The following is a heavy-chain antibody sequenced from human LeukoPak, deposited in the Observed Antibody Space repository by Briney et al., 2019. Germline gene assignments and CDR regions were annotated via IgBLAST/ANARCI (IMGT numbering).Heavy chain of an antibody. D-gene: IGHD6-13*01. V-gene: IGHV7-4-1*02. CDR3: ARPIAAAGNYYYYGMDV. CDR1: GGTFSNYA. CDR2: INTNTGNP. J-gene: IGHJ6*02. Sequence: ASVKVSCKASGGTFSNYAVSWVRQAPGQGLEWMGWINTNTGNPTYAQGFTGRFVFSLDTSVSTAYLQISSLKAEDTAVYYCARPIAAAGNYYYYGMDVWGQGTTVTVSS.